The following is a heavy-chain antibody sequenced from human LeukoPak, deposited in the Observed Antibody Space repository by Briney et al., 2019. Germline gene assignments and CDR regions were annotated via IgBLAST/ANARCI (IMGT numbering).Heavy chain of an antibody. CDR3: ARDSAADGYYYYYMDV. V-gene: IGHV3-30*04. CDR1: GFTFSSYA. J-gene: IGHJ6*03. D-gene: IGHD6-25*01. CDR2: ISHGGSNK. Sequence: GGSLRLSCAASGFTFSSYAMHWVRQAPGKGLEWVAVISHGGSNKYYADSVKGRFTISRDNSKNTLYLQMNSLRAEDTAVYYCARDSAADGYYYYYMDVWGKGTTVTASS.